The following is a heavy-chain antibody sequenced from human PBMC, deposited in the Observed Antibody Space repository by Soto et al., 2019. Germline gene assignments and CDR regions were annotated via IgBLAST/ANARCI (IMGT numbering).Heavy chain of an antibody. J-gene: IGHJ3*02. CDR1: GITFTSSA. CDR2: IVVGSGNT. Sequence: SVKVSCKASGITFTSSAVQWVRQARGQRLEWIGWIVVGSGNTNYAQKFQERVTITRDMSTSTAYMELSSLRSEDTAVYYCAAQSSTYYYGSGVYAFDIWGQGTMVTVSS. CDR3: AAQSSTYYYGSGVYAFDI. D-gene: IGHD3-10*01. V-gene: IGHV1-58*01.